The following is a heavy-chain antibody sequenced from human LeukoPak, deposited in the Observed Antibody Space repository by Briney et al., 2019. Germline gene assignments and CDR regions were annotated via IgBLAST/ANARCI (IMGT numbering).Heavy chain of an antibody. V-gene: IGHV1-69*04. Sequence: ASVKVSCKTSGGTFSTYAISWVRQAPGQGLEWMGRIIPILGIANYAQKFQGRVTLTADKSTGTAYMDLSSLRSEDTAVYYCARDRVPVAGTAGGDAFDIWGQGTMVSVSS. J-gene: IGHJ3*02. CDR1: GGTFSTYA. CDR3: ARDRVPVAGTAGGDAFDI. CDR2: IIPILGIA. D-gene: IGHD6-19*01.